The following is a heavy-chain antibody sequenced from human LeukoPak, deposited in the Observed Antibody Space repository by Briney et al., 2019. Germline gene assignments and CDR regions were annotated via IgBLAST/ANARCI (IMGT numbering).Heavy chain of an antibody. CDR1: GFTFSNAR. CDR2: IKRKTDGGTT. Sequence: GGSLRLSCAASGFTFSNARMSWVRQAPGKGLEWVGRIKRKTDGGTTDYAAPVKGRFTISRDDSKNTLSLQMNSLKTEDTAVYYCTTDVTPPNWNDGLGYWGQGTLVTVSS. V-gene: IGHV3-15*01. D-gene: IGHD1-1*01. J-gene: IGHJ4*02. CDR3: TTDVTPPNWNDGLGY.